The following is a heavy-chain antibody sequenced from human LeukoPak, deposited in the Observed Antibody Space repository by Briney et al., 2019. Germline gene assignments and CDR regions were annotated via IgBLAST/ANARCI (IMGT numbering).Heavy chain of an antibody. D-gene: IGHD3-22*01. CDR2: IKHDGSEK. CDR3: ATYRRGYHDSSESYYFDY. J-gene: IGHJ4*02. CDR1: GFIFTNYF. V-gene: IGHV3-7*03. Sequence: GGSLRLSCAASGFIFTNYFMSWVRQAPGKGLEWVASIKHDGSEKYYVDSVRGRFTISRDNTMNSLYLQMSSLRAEDTAVYYCATYRRGYHDSSESYYFDYWGQGTLVTVSS.